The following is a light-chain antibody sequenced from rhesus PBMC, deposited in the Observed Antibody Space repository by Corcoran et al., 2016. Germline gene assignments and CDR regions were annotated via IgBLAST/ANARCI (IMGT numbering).Light chain of an antibody. V-gene: IGKV1-69*01. J-gene: IGKJ2*01. CDR1: QGISNW. Sequence: DIQMTQSPSSLSASVGDRVTITCRASQGISNWLAWYQQKPGKAPNLLIYRASKLETGVQSRFSGSGSGTDFTLTISSLQPEDFATYYCQHHDNSPPSFGQGTKVEIK. CDR2: RAS. CDR3: QHHDNSPPS.